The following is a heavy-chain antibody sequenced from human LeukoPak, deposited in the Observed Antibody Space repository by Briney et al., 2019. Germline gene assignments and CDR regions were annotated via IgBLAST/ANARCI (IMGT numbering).Heavy chain of an antibody. J-gene: IGHJ5*02. V-gene: IGHV3-23*01. D-gene: IGHD3-9*01. CDR2: ISGSGGST. CDR3: AKLRGDWLWRNWFDP. Sequence: QPGRSLRLSCAASGFTFSSYAMSWVRQAPGKGLEWVSAISGSGGSTYYADSVKGRFTISRDNSKNTLYLQMNILRAEDTAVYYCAKLRGDWLWRNWFDPWGQGTLVTVSS. CDR1: GFTFSSYA.